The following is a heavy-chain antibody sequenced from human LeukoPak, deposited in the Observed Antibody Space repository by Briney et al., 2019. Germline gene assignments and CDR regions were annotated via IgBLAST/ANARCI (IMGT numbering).Heavy chain of an antibody. CDR2: FDPEDGET. J-gene: IGHJ4*02. CDR3: VTLSMSKQQLSEY. D-gene: IGHD6-13*01. V-gene: IGHV1-24*01. CDR1: GYTLTELS. Sequence: ASVKVSCKVSGYTLTELSMHWVRQAPGKGLEWMGGFDPEDGETIYAQKFQGRVTMTEDTSTDTAYMELSSLRSEDTAVYYCVTLSMSKQQLSEYWGQGTLVTVSS.